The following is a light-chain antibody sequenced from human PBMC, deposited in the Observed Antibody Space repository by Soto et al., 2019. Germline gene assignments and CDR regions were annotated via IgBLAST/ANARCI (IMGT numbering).Light chain of an antibody. CDR1: QTVSITY. Sequence: EVVWKQSQATPSLSPGERSTLSCRGSQTVSITYLTWYQQNPGKAPRLLISGISKRATGIPDRFRGGGSGTDFTLTSSRLEPEDFALYICQQYDASPITFGQGTRLEIK. CDR3: QQYDASPIT. J-gene: IGKJ5*01. CDR2: GIS. V-gene: IGKV3-20*01.